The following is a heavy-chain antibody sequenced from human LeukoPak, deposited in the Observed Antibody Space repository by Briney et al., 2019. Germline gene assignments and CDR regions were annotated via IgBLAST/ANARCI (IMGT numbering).Heavy chain of an antibody. CDR2: VYYSGST. Sequence: SETLSLTCTVSGGSIRSSSTYYWGWIRQPPGERLEWMGSVYYSGSTYDNPSLKSRVTMAIDTSKNQFSLKLSSVTAADTAVYYCARQSDFSYYYYGMDVWGQGTTVTVSS. V-gene: IGHV4-39*01. CDR3: ARQSDFSYYYYGMDV. CDR1: GGSIRSSSTYY. J-gene: IGHJ6*02. D-gene: IGHD3-3*01.